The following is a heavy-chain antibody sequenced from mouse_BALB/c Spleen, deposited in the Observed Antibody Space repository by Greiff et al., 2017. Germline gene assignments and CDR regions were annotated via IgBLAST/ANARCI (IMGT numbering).Heavy chain of an antibody. V-gene: IGHV4-2*02. CDR2: INPGSSTI. CDR3: AREDYRYDGAMDY. Sequence: EVKLLESGGGLVQPGGSLNLSCAASGFDFSRYWMSWARQAPGKGQEWIGEINPGSSTINYTPSLKDKFIISRDNAKNTLYLQMSKVRSEDTALYYCAREDYRYDGAMDYWGQGTSVTVSS. D-gene: IGHD2-14*01. J-gene: IGHJ4*01. CDR1: GFDFSRYW.